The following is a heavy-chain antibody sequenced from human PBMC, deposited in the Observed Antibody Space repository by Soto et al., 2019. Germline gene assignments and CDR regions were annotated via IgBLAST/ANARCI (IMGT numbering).Heavy chain of an antibody. CDR1: GFTFSSYA. CDR3: AKDGHYGSGSYYIPVY. CDR2: ISGSGGST. V-gene: IGHV3-23*01. J-gene: IGHJ4*02. D-gene: IGHD3-10*01. Sequence: GGSLRLSCAASGFTFSSYAMSWVRQAPGKGLEWVSAISGSGGSTYYADSVKGRFTISRDNSKNTLYLQMNSLRAEDTAVYYCAKDGHYGSGSYYIPVYWGQGTLVTVSS.